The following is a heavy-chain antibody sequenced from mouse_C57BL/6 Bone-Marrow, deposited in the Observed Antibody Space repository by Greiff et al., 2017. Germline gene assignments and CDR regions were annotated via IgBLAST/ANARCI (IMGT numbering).Heavy chain of an antibody. V-gene: IGHV1-64*01. CDR2: IHPNSGST. Sequence: QVQLQQPGAELVKPGASVKLSCKASGYTFTSYWMHWVKQRPGQGLEWIGMIHPNSGSTNYNEKFKSKATLTVDKSSSTAYMQLSSLTSEDSAVYYCARYYGSSYDWFAYWGQGTLVTVSA. J-gene: IGHJ3*01. CDR3: ARYYGSSYDWFAY. D-gene: IGHD1-1*01. CDR1: GYTFTSYW.